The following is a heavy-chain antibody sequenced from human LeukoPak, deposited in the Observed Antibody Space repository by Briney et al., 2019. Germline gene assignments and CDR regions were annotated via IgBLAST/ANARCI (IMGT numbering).Heavy chain of an antibody. CDR3: ARGYSGSDF. V-gene: IGHV3-74*01. CDR1: GFTFSSYG. J-gene: IGHJ4*02. D-gene: IGHD5-12*01. CDR2: ICSDGSGT. Sequence: GGSLRLSCAASGFTFSSYGMHWVRQAPGKGLVWVSRICSDGSGTWNADFVEGRFTISRDNAKNTLYLQMNRLRAEDTAVYYCARGYSGSDFWGQGTLVTVSS.